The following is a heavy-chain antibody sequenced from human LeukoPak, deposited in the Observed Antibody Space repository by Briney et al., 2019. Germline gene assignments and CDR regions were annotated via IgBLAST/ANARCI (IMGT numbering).Heavy chain of an antibody. J-gene: IGHJ5*02. Sequence: GGSLRLSCAASGFTFSSYAMSWVRQAPGKGLEWVSAISDSGGSTYYADSVKGRFTISRDNSKNTLYLQMNSLGAEDTAVYYCAKGPSDYDFWSGYYTGDWFDPWGQGTLVTVSS. V-gene: IGHV3-23*01. CDR2: ISDSGGST. CDR3: AKGPSDYDFWSGYYTGDWFDP. CDR1: GFTFSSYA. D-gene: IGHD3-3*01.